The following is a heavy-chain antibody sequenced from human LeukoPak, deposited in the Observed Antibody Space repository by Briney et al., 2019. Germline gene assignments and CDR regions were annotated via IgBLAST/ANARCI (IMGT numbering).Heavy chain of an antibody. J-gene: IGHJ4*02. CDR1: GYTFTSYD. CDR2: MNPNSGNT. CDR3: ARVVDSSSWYAVNY. V-gene: IGHV1-8*03. D-gene: IGHD6-13*01. Sequence: ASVKVSCKASGYTFTSYDINWVRQATGQGLEWMGWMNPNSGNTGYAQKFQGRVTITRNTSISTAYMELSSLRSEDTAVYYCARVVDSSSWYAVNYWGQGTLVTVSS.